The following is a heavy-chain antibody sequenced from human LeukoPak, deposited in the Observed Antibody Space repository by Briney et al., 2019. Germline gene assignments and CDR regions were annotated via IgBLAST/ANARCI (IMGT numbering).Heavy chain of an antibody. D-gene: IGHD6-19*01. CDR1: GFTFSSYG. Sequence: GGSLRLSCAASGFTFSSYGMHWVRQAPGKGLGWVAFIRYDGSNKYYADSVKGRFTISRDNSKNTLYLQMNSLRAEDTAVYYCARDPTSGWYFDYWGQGTLVTVSS. CDR2: IRYDGSNK. CDR3: ARDPTSGWYFDY. J-gene: IGHJ4*02. V-gene: IGHV3-30*02.